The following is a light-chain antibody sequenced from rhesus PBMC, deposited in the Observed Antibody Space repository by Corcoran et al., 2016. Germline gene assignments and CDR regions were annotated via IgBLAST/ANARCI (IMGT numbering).Light chain of an antibody. CDR2: FAA. J-gene: IGKJ4*01. Sequence: IVMTQTPLSLPVTPGEPASISCRSSPSLLDSDGYTHLHWYLQKAGQSPQLLLYFAAKRDSGVTDRFSGSGAGTDFTLKISRVEAEDVGLYYCMQTLQAPLTFGGGTKVELK. V-gene: IGKV2-78*01. CDR1: PSLLDSDGYTH. CDR3: MQTLQAPLT.